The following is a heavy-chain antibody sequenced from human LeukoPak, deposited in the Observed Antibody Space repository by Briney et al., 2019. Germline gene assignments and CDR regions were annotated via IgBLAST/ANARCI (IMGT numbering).Heavy chain of an antibody. Sequence: MASQTLSLTCTVSGGSISSGDYYWSWIRQPPGKGLEWIGYIYYSGSTYYNPSLKSRVTISVDTSKNQFSLKLSSVTAADTAVYYCAREIRVEYSSNWFDPWGQGTLVTVSS. CDR3: AREIRVEYSSNWFDP. CDR1: GGSISSGDYY. V-gene: IGHV4-30-4*08. CDR2: IYYSGST. J-gene: IGHJ5*02. D-gene: IGHD6-6*01.